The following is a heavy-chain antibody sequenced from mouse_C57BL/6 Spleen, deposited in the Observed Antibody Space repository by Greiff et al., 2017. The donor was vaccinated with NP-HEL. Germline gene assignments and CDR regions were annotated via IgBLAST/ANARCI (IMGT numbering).Heavy chain of an antibody. CDR1: GFTFSSYD. CDR3: AREERGYAMDY. V-gene: IGHV5-4*01. J-gene: IGHJ4*01. Sequence: DVKLVESGGGLVKPGGSLKLSCAASGFTFSSYDMSWVRQTPEKRLEWVVTISDGGSYTYYKDNVKGLFTISRDNAKNNLYLQMRHLKSEDTAMYYCAREERGYAMDYGGQGTSVTVAS. CDR2: ISDGGSYT.